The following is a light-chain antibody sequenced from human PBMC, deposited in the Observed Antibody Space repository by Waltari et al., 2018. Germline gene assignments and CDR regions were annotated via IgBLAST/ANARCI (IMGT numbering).Light chain of an antibody. CDR3: LQTYSTPLT. V-gene: IGKV1-39*01. CDR1: QSISGS. CDR2: AAS. Sequence: DIQMTQSPSSLSASVGDRVTITCRASQSISGSLNLYPQKPGKAPKLLIYAASSLQRGVPSRFSGSASGTYFTLTISSLQPEDFATYYCLQTYSTPLTFGGGTNVDIK. J-gene: IGKJ4*01.